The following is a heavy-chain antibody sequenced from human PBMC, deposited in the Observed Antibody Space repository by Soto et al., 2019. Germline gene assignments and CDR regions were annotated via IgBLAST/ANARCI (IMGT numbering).Heavy chain of an antibody. CDR1: GFTFSSYG. J-gene: IGHJ4*02. V-gene: IGHV3-30*18. CDR3: AKDPHYCSGGSCYHDY. CDR2: ISYDGSNK. Sequence: VRLSCAASGFTFSSYGMHWVRQAPGKGLEWVAVISYDGSNKYYADSVKGRFTISRDNSKNTLYLQMNSLRAEDTAVYYCAKDPHYCSGGSCYHDYWGQGTLVTVSS. D-gene: IGHD2-15*01.